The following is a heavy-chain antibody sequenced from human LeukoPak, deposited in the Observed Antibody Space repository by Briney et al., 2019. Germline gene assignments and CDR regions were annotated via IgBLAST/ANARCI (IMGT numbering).Heavy chain of an antibody. CDR1: GFTFSNYA. V-gene: IGHV3-30-3*01. Sequence: PGGSLRLSCAASGFTFSNYAMHWVRQAPGKGLEWVAFISYDVTNKDYADSVKGRFTISRDNSKNTLYLQMNSLRAEDTAVYYCARDQWVRGVIPYHWGQGTLVTVSS. J-gene: IGHJ4*02. CDR2: ISYDVTNK. CDR3: ARDQWVRGVIPYH. D-gene: IGHD3-10*01.